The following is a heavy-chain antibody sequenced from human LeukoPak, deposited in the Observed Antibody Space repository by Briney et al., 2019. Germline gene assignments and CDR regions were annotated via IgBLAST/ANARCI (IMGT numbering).Heavy chain of an antibody. J-gene: IGHJ6*03. D-gene: IGHD6-13*01. CDR2: IIPIFGTA. CDR1: GGTFSSYA. CDR3: ARDSGYSSSWYGEYYYYYMDV. V-gene: IGHV1-69*06. Sequence: SVKVSCKASGGTFSSYAISWVRQAPGQGLEWMGGIIPIFGTANYAQKFQGRVTITADKSTSTAYMELSSLRSEDTAVYYCARDSGYSSSWYGEYYYYYMDVWGKGTTVTVSS.